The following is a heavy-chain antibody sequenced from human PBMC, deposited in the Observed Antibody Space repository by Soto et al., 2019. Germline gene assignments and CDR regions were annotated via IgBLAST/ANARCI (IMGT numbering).Heavy chain of an antibody. CDR2: ISYDGSNK. D-gene: IGHD5-18*01. CDR3: AKDRPAMALRDGAFDY. J-gene: IGHJ4*02. CDR1: GFTFSSYG. V-gene: IGHV3-30*18. Sequence: QVQLVESGGGVVQPGRSLRLSCAASGFTFSSYGMHWVRQAPGKGLEWVAVISYDGSNKYYADSVKGRFTISRDNSKNTLYLQMTSLRAEDTAVYYCAKDRPAMALRDGAFDYWGQGTLVTVSS.